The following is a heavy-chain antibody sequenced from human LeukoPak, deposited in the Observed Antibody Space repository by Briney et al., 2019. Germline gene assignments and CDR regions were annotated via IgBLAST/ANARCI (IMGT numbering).Heavy chain of an antibody. D-gene: IGHD3-10*01. Sequence: SVKVSCKASGGTFSSYAISWVRQAPGQGLEWMGRIIPILGIANYAQKFQGRVTITADKSTSTAYMELSSLRSEDTAVYYCARENIKVRGVIPSNWFDPWGQGTLVTVSS. J-gene: IGHJ5*02. V-gene: IGHV1-69*04. CDR3: ARENIKVRGVIPSNWFDP. CDR1: GGTFSSYA. CDR2: IIPILGIA.